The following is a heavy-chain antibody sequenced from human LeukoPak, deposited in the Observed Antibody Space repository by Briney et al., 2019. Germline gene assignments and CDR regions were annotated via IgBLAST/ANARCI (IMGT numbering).Heavy chain of an antibody. D-gene: IGHD2-2*01. V-gene: IGHV4-34*01. J-gene: IGHJ4*02. CDR2: INHSGST. CDR1: GGSLSGFY. CDR3: ALTGYCSSTSCFDY. Sequence: PSETLSLTCAVYGGSLSGFYWSWIRQSPGKGLEWIGEINHSGSTNYNPSLKSRVTISVDTSKNQFSLKLSSVTAADTAVYYCALTGYCSSTSCFDYWGQGTLVTVSS.